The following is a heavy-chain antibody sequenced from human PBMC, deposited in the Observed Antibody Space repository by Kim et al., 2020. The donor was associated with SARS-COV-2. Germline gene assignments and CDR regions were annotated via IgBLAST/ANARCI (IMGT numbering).Heavy chain of an antibody. D-gene: IGHD2-21*02. V-gene: IGHV1-2*06. CDR2: INPNSGGT. J-gene: IGHJ3*02. CDR3: ARGVVTRDAFDI. CDR1: GYTFTGYY. Sequence: ASVKVSCKASGYTFTGYYMHWVRQAPGQGLEWMGRINPNSGGTNYAQKFQGRVTMTRDTSISTAYMELSRLRSDDTAVYYCARGVVTRDAFDIWGQGTMVTVSS.